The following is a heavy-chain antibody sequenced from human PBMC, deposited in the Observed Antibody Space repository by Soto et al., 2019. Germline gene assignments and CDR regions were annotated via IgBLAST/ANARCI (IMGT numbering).Heavy chain of an antibody. V-gene: IGHV1-2*04. CDR3: ATIGEDYGDYDLYFQH. D-gene: IGHD4-17*01. CDR2: INPNSGGT. J-gene: IGHJ1*01. Sequence: ASVKVSCKASGYTFTGYYIHWVRQAPGQGLEWMGWINPNSGGTNYAQKFQGWVTMTTDTSISTAYMELSRLRSDDTAVYFCATIGEDYGDYDLYFQHWGQGTLVTVSS. CDR1: GYTFTGYY.